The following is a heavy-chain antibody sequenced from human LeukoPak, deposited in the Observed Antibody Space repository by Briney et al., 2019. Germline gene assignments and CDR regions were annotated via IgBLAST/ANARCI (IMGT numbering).Heavy chain of an antibody. D-gene: IGHD4-17*01. J-gene: IGHJ6*02. CDR3: ARDQLTTVTSRHYYYYYGMDV. CDR1: GYTFTSYY. V-gene: IGHV1-46*01. CDR2: INPSGGST. Sequence: ASVKVSCTASGYTFTSYYMHWVRQAPGQGLEWMGIINPSGGSTSYAQKFQGRVTMTRDTSTSTVYMELSSLRSEDTAVYYCARDQLTTVTSRHYYYYYGMDVWGQGTTVTVSS.